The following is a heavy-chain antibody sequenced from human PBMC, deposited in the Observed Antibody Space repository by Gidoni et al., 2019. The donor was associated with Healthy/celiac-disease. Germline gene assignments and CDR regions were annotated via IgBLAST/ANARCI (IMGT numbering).Heavy chain of an antibody. CDR2: IYPGDSDT. CDR3: ARILSGGSYSSGYWFDP. Sequence: EVQLVQSGAEVKKPGESLKISCKGSGDSFPSYWIGWVRQMPGKGLEWMGIIYPGDSDTRYSPSFQGQVTISADKSISTAYLQWSSLKASDTAMYYCARILSGGSYSSGYWFDPWGQGTLVTVSS. CDR1: GDSFPSYW. J-gene: IGHJ5*02. V-gene: IGHV5-51*03. D-gene: IGHD1-26*01.